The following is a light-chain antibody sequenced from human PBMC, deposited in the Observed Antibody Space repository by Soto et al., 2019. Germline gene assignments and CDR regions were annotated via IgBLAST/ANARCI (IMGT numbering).Light chain of an antibody. Sequence: EIVLTQSPATPSLSPGERATLSCRASQSVSSSCLAWYQQKPGQAPRLLIYGASSRVTGIPDRFSGSGSGTDFTLTISRLEPEDFAVYYCQQYGSSPLTFGGGTKVDIK. CDR2: GAS. J-gene: IGKJ4*01. CDR1: QSVSSSC. V-gene: IGKV3-20*01. CDR3: QQYGSSPLT.